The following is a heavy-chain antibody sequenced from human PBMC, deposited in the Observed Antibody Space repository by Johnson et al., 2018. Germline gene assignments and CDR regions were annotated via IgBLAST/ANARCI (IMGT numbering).Heavy chain of an antibody. J-gene: IGHJ3*02. D-gene: IGHD4-17*01. CDR2: ISFDGSNK. CDR3: AKDMDPFRTVTDPLDAFDI. Sequence: QVQLVQSGGGVVQPGRSLRLSCAASGFTFSSYGMHWVRQAPGKGLEWVTVISFDGSNKYYADSVKGRFTISRDNAKNTLYLQMNSLRAEDTAVYYCAKDMDPFRTVTDPLDAFDIWGQGTMVTVSS. V-gene: IGHV3-30*18. CDR1: GFTFSSYG.